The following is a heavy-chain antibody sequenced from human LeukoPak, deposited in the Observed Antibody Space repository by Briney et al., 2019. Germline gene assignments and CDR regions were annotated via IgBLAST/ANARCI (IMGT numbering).Heavy chain of an antibody. CDR3: ARDLGHCSGGSCYWFDP. V-gene: IGHV1-2*06. J-gene: IGHJ5*02. CDR2: INPNSGGT. D-gene: IGHD2-15*01. CDR1: GYTFTGYY. Sequence: ASXKVSCKGSGYTFTGYYMHWVGQAPGQGREWMGRINPNSGGTNYAQKFQGRVTITRDTSISKAYMELRRLRSDDTAVYYCARDLGHCSGGSCYWFDPWGQGTLVTVSS.